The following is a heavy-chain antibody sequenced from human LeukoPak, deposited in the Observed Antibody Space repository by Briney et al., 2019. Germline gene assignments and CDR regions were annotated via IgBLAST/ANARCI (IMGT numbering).Heavy chain of an antibody. CDR2: IWYDGSNK. V-gene: IGHV3-33*01. Sequence: PGGSLRLSCAASGFTFSSYGMHWVRQPPGKGLEWVAVIWYDGSNKYYADSVKGRFTISRDNSKNTLYLQMNSLRAEDTAVYYCARVSGRIAAPDYWGQGTLVTVSS. CDR1: GFTFSSYG. D-gene: IGHD6-6*01. J-gene: IGHJ4*02. CDR3: ARVSGRIAAPDY.